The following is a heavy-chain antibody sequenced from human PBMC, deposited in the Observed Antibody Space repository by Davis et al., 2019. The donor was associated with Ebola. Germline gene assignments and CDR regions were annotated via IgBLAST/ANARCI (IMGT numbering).Heavy chain of an antibody. CDR3: AREDGYYDFWSGYYTHHGMDV. Sequence: GESLKISCAASGFTFSSYWMSWVRQAPGKGLEWVANIKQDGSEKYYVDSVKGRFTISRDNVKNSLYLQMNSLGAEDTAVYYCAREDGYYDFWSGYYTHHGMDVWGQGTTVTVSS. J-gene: IGHJ6*02. V-gene: IGHV3-7*01. CDR1: GFTFSSYW. CDR2: IKQDGSEK. D-gene: IGHD3-3*01.